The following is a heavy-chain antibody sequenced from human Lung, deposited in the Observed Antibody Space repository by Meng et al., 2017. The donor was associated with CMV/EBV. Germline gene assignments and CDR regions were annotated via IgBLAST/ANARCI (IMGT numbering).Heavy chain of an antibody. CDR2: IYHSGST. J-gene: IGHJ4*02. V-gene: IGHV4-4*02. CDR1: GGSMSSTNW. CDR3: ARADKVRFDY. Sequence: QLRLQWSGLGLVRLSGTLSLTCAVSGGSMSSTNWWSWVRQPPGKGLEWIGEIYHSGSTNYNPSLKSRVSISVDKSKNQFSLKLSSVTAADTAVYYCARADKVRFDYWGQGTLVTVSS.